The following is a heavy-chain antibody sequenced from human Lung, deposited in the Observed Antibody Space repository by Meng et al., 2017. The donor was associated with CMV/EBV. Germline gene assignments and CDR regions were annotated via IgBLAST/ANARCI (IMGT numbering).Heavy chain of an antibody. CDR2: ISPTSTTV. CDR3: ARDIKSGRVGFDY. Sequence: GGSLRLXXAASGFTFSEYFMAWIRQTPGKGLEWVSYISPTSTTVFYAESARGRSTVSRDNAKNSLLLQMDSLRADDTAVYYCARDIKSGRVGFDYWSQGTLVTVSS. J-gene: IGHJ4*02. V-gene: IGHV3-11*04. CDR1: GFTFSEYF.